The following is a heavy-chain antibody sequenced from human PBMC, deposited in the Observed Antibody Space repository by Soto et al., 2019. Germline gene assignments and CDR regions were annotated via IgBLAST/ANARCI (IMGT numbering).Heavy chain of an antibody. J-gene: IGHJ6*02. CDR3: ERRGTELLWVGYGYGMDV. CDR1: GGTISSSSYY. V-gene: IGHV4-39*01. Sequence: SETLSLTCTVSGGTISSSSYYWGWIRQPPGKGLEWIGSIYYSGSTYYNPSLKSRVTISVDTSKNQFSLKLSSVTAADAAVYYCERRGTELLWVGYGYGMDVWGQGTTITVSS. CDR2: IYYSGST. D-gene: IGHD3-10*01.